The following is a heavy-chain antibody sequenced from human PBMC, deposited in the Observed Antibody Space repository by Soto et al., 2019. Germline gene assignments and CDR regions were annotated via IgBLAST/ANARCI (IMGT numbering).Heavy chain of an antibody. J-gene: IGHJ4*02. CDR1: GFSLTTDGVG. Sequence: QITLKESGPTLVKPTQTLTLTCSFSGFSLTTDGVGVGWVRQPPGEALEWLALIYWDDDERYSPSLKTRLTITKDTSKNQVVLIMTNMDPVDTATYYCAHSRNLITEDAQVGDFDYGGQGTLVTVSA. D-gene: IGHD3-10*01. CDR2: IYWDDDE. V-gene: IGHV2-5*02. CDR3: AHSRNLITEDAQVGDFDY.